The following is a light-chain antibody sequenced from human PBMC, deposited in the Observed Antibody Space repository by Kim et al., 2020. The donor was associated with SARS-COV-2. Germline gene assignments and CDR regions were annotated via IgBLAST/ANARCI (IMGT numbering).Light chain of an antibody. CDR1: SSDVGGYNY. CDR3: SSYTSSNTLV. V-gene: IGLV2-14*03. CDR2: DVS. Sequence: QSALTQPASVSGSPGQSITISCTGTSSDVGGYNYVSWYQQHPGKAPKLIIYDVSYRPSGVSNRFSGSKSGNTASLTISGLQAEDEADYYCSSYTSSNTLVFGGGTKLTVL. J-gene: IGLJ3*02.